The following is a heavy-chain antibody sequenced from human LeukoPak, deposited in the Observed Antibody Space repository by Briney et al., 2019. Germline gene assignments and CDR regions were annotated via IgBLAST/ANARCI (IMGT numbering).Heavy chain of an antibody. D-gene: IGHD1-26*01. V-gene: IGHV1-2*06. CDR2: INPNSGGT. CDR1: GYTFTGYW. J-gene: IGHJ3*02. CDR3: ARFLSGSHDAFDI. Sequence: ASVKVSCKASGYTFTGYWHWVRQPPGQGLEWMGRINPNSGGTDYAQNFQGRVTMTRDTSISTAYMELSSLRSDDTAVYYCARFLSGSHDAFDIWGQGTMVTVSS.